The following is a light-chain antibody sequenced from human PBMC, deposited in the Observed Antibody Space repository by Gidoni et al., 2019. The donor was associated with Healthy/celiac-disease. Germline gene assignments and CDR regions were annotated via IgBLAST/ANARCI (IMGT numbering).Light chain of an antibody. CDR2: DAS. V-gene: IGKV3-11*01. CDR1: QSVSSY. Sequence: RSCRASQSVSSYLAWYQQKPGQAPRLLISDASNRATGIPARFRGSGSGTDFTLTISSLEPEDFAVYYCQQRSNWPPGGTFGQGTKVEIK. CDR3: QQRSNWPPGGT. J-gene: IGKJ1*01.